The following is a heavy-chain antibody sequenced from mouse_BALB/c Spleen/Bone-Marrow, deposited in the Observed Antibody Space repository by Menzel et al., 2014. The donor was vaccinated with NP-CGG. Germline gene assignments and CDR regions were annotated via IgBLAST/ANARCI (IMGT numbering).Heavy chain of an antibody. D-gene: IGHD1-1*01. V-gene: IGHV1-80*01. J-gene: IGHJ4*01. CDR1: GYAFSSYW. CDR2: IYPGDGDT. CDR3: ARWITTVVAPYVMDY. Sequence: VQLVESEAELVRPGSSVKISCKASGYAFSSYWMNWVKQRPGQGFEWIGQIYPGDGDTNYNGKFKGKATLTADKSSSTAYMQLSSLTSEDSAVYFCARWITTVVAPYVMDYWGQGTSVTVSS.